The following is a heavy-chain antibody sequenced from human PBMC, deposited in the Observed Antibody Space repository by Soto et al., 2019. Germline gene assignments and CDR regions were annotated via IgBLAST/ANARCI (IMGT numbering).Heavy chain of an antibody. V-gene: IGHV4-4*07. Sequence: SETLSLSCTVSGGSISNYFWSWIRQPAGKGLEWIGRIFTTGSANYNPSLKSRVTMSIDTSKNHFSLNLNSVTAADTAVYYCARTYYSGSGGYGRFDPWGQGILVTVS. J-gene: IGHJ5*02. CDR3: ARTYYSGSGGYGRFDP. CDR1: GGSISNYF. CDR2: IFTTGSA. D-gene: IGHD3-10*01.